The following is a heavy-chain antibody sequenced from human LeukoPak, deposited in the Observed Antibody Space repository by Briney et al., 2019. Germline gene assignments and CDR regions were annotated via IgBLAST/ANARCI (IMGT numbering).Heavy chain of an antibody. CDR2: INPNSGGT. Sequence: ASVTVSCKASGYTFTGYYMHWVRQAPGQGLEWMGWINPNSGGTNYAQKFQGRVTMTRDTSISTAYMELSRLRSDDTAVYYCARSRWELGGRFDPWGQGTLVTVSS. J-gene: IGHJ5*02. V-gene: IGHV1-2*02. CDR1: GYTFTGYY. D-gene: IGHD1-26*01. CDR3: ARSRWELGGRFDP.